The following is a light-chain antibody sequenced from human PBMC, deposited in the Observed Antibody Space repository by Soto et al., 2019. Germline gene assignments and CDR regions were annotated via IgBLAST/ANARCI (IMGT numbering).Light chain of an antibody. CDR1: QSISSW. CDR3: QEYNCYPWT. J-gene: IGKJ1*01. CDR2: KAS. V-gene: IGKV1-5*03. Sequence: DIQMTQSPSTLSASVGDRVTITCRASQSISSWLAWYQQKPGKAPKLLIYKASSLESGVPSSFSGSGSVTESTLTISSLQPDDFATYYCQEYNCYPWTFPQRTKVEIK.